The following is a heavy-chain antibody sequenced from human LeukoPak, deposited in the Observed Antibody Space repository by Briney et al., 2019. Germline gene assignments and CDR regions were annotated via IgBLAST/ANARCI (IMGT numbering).Heavy chain of an antibody. CDR3: AINNRGYRYRDYNYFDY. D-gene: IGHD3-16*02. CDR2: IYYSGST. J-gene: IGHJ4*02. CDR1: GGSISSGGYY. Sequence: VKPSETLSLTCTVSGGSISSGGYYWSWIRQHPGEGLEWIGYIYYSGSTYYNPSLKSRVTISVDTSKNQFSLKLSSVTAADTAVYYCAINNRGYRYRDYNYFDYWGRGTLVTVSS. V-gene: IGHV4-31*03.